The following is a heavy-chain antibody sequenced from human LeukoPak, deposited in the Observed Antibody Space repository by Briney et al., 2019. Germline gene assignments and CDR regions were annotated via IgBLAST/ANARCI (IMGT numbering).Heavy chain of an antibody. D-gene: IGHD4-17*01. J-gene: IGHJ3*02. CDR1: GYSISTSNY. V-gene: IGHV4-28*05. CDR2: IYYSGGI. CDR3: ARKATTGPTKAAFDI. Sequence: SETLSHTCAVSGYSISTSNYWAWSRQPPCRGLEWIGHIYYSGGIYYNPSLKSRVTMSVDTSRNQFSLKLSSVTAVDTAVYYCARKATTGPTKAAFDICGQGTMVTVST.